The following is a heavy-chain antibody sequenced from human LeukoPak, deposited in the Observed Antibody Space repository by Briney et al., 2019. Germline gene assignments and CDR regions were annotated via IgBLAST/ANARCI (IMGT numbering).Heavy chain of an antibody. Sequence: PGGSLRLSCAASGFTFSSYWMSWVRQAPGKGLEWVANIKQDGSEKYYVDSVKGRFTISRDNAKNSLYLQMNSLRAEDTAVYYCARDYKEYYKGESSSSEDYWGQGTLVTVSS. D-gene: IGHD6-6*01. CDR2: IKQDGSEK. J-gene: IGHJ4*02. V-gene: IGHV3-7*01. CDR3: ARDYKEYYKGESSSSEDY. CDR1: GFTFSSYW.